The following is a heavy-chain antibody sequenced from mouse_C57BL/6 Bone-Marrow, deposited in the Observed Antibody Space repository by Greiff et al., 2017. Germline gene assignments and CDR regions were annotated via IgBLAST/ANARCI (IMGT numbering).Heavy chain of an antibody. CDR3: ARGDYDGTGYFDV. CDR1: GYSIPRGYY. Sequence: ESGPGLVKPSQSLSLTCSVTGYSIPRGYYWNWIRQFPGNKLEWMGYISYDGSNNYNPSLKNRISITRDTSKNQFFLKLNSVTTEDTATYYCARGDYDGTGYFDVWGTGTTVTVSS. CDR2: ISYDGSN. V-gene: IGHV3-6*01. D-gene: IGHD2-4*01. J-gene: IGHJ1*03.